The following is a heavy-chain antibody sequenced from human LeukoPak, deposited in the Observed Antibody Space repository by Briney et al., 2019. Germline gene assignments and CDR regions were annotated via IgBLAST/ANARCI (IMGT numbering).Heavy chain of an antibody. CDR1: GYTFTGYY. CDR3: ARGFVDIVATGVPALDY. D-gene: IGHD5-12*01. CDR2: INPNSGGT. Sequence: ASVKVSCKASGYTFTGYYMHWVRQAPGQGLEWMGWINPNSGGTNYAQKFQGRVTMTRDTSISTAYMELSRPRSDDTAVYYCARGFVDIVATGVPALDYWGQGTLVTVSS. J-gene: IGHJ4*02. V-gene: IGHV1-2*02.